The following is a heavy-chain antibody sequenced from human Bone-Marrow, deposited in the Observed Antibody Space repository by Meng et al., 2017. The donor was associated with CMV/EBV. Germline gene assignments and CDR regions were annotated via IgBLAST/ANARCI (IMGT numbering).Heavy chain of an antibody. CDR2: IYSGSST. J-gene: IGHJ4*02. Sequence: GGSLRLSCAASGFTVSSNYMSWVRQAPGKGLEWVSVIYSGSSTYYADSVKGRFTISRDNAKNSLYLQMNSLRAEDTAVYYCARGSNYRYFDYWGQGTRVTGSS. CDR1: GFTVSSNY. D-gene: IGHD4-11*01. V-gene: IGHV3-66*01. CDR3: ARGSNYRYFDY.